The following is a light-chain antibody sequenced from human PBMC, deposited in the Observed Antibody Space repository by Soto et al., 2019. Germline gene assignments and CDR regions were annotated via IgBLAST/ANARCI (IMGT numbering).Light chain of an antibody. Sequence: EIVLTQSPGILSLSPGERATLSCRASQSVSSSYLAWYQQKPGQAPRLLMYGASTRATGIPARFSGSGSGTEFTLTITSLQPEDFAVYYCQQYNYLITFGQGTRLEIK. CDR1: QSVSSSY. V-gene: IGKV3-20*01. J-gene: IGKJ5*01. CDR3: QQYNYLIT. CDR2: GAS.